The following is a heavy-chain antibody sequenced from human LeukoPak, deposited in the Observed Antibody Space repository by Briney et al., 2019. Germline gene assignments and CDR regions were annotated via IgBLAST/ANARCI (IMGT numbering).Heavy chain of an antibody. V-gene: IGHV1-46*01. CDR3: ARDILEVYSGYDYDDVYYYYGMDV. J-gene: IGHJ6*02. CDR1: GYTFTSYY. Sequence: ASVKVSCKASGYTFTSYYMHWVRQAPGQGLEWTGIINPSGGSTSYAQKFQGRVTMTRDTSTSTVYMELSSLRSEDTAVYYCARDILEVYSGYDYDDVYYYYGMDVWGQGTTVTVSS. D-gene: IGHD5-12*01. CDR2: INPSGGST.